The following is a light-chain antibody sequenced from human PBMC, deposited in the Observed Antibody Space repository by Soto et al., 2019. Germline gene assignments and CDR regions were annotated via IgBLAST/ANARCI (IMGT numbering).Light chain of an antibody. CDR3: SSYTSSSTYV. J-gene: IGLJ1*01. CDR1: MRDVGAYNL. V-gene: IGLV2-14*01. Sequence: QSALTQPASVSGSPGQSITISCARTMRDVGAYNLVSWYQQHPGRAPQLIIYEVSNRPSGVSNRFSGSKSGNTASLTISGLQAEDEADYYCSSYTSSSTYVFGTGTKVTVL. CDR2: EVS.